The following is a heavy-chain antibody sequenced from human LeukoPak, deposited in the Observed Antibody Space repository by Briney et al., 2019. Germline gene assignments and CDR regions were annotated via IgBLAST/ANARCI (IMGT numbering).Heavy chain of an antibody. J-gene: IGHJ4*02. D-gene: IGHD3-9*01. CDR2: ISGSGGST. CDR3: AKDVAYYDILTTPFDY. Sequence: GGSLRLSCAASGFTLISYVMSWGRQAPGRGLEWVSAISGSGGSTYYADSVKGRFTISRDNSKNTLYLQMNSLRAEDTAVYYCAKDVAYYDILTTPFDYWGQGTLVTVSS. CDR1: GFTLISYV. V-gene: IGHV3-23*01.